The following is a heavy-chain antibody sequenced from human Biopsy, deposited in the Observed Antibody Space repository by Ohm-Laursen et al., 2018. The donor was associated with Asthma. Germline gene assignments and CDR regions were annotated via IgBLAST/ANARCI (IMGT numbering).Heavy chain of an antibody. Sequence: GTLSLTWSLSSGSGGYMRSGNYYWGWIRQPPGKGLEWIGSIYYSGTTCYNPSLESRVTVSADTSKNQFSLKLTSVTAADTAVYYCVRGSSSWHHGPFHYYYGLDVWGQGTTATVSS. CDR1: SGSGGYMRSGNYY. CDR3: VRGSSSWHHGPFHYYYGLDV. D-gene: IGHD6-13*01. CDR2: IYYSGTT. J-gene: IGHJ6*02. V-gene: IGHV4-39*01.